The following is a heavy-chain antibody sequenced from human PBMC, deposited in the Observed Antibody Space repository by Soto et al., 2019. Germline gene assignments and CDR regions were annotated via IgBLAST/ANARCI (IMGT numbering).Heavy chain of an antibody. D-gene: IGHD6-6*01. CDR1: GFIPCSYG. V-gene: IGHV3-23*01. J-gene: IGHJ4*02. CDR3: ASRVAYSSASAYFDY. CDR2: INDSVDT. Sequence: GGSLKLFCAASGFIPCSYGVRWVRQARGKGLKCSSSINDSVDTCYGDSVKGRITISKDNTKNTLYLQMNSLSAEEMAIYYYASRVAYSSASAYFDYWAQGTLVTVSS.